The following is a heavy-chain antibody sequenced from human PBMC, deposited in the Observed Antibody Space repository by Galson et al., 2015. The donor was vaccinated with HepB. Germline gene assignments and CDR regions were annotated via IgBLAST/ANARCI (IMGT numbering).Heavy chain of an antibody. Sequence: SVKVSCKASGYTFTSYAMHWVRQAPGQRLEWMGWINAGNGNTKYSQKFQGRVTITRDTSASTAYMELSSLRSEDTAVYYCAGVSAERDEQQLVLDYYYGMDVWGQGTTVTVSS. V-gene: IGHV1-3*01. CDR3: AGVSAERDEQQLVLDYYYGMDV. CDR2: INAGNGNT. CDR1: GYTFTSYA. J-gene: IGHJ6*02. D-gene: IGHD6-13*01.